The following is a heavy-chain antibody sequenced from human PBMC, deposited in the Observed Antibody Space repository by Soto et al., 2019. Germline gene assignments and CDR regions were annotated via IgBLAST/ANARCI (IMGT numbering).Heavy chain of an antibody. CDR3: ARRSAGYCSGGSCPYYYDS. Sequence: GESLKISCKASGYSFIGHWIGWVRQVPGKGLEWVGIIYPGDSETRYSPSFHGQVTISADKSIRTAYLQWRSLRAADTAMYYCARRSAGYCSGGSCPYYYDSWGRGTPVTVS. CDR1: GYSFIGHW. D-gene: IGHD2-15*01. CDR2: IYPGDSET. J-gene: IGHJ4*02. V-gene: IGHV5-51*01.